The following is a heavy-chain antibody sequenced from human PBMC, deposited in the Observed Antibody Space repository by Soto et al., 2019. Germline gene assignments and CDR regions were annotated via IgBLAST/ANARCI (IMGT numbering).Heavy chain of an antibody. CDR1: GGSISSYY. CDR3: ARGSITIFGVVADAFDI. D-gene: IGHD3-3*01. Sequence: SETLSLTCTVSGGSISSYYWSWIRQPPGKGLEWIGYIYYSGSTNYNPSLKSRVTISVDTSKNQFSLKLSSVTAADTAVYYCARGSITIFGVVADAFDIWGQGTVVTVSS. CDR2: IYYSGST. V-gene: IGHV4-59*01. J-gene: IGHJ3*02.